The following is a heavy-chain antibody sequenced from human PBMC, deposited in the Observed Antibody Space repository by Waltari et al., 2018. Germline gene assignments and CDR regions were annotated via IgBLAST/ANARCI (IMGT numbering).Heavy chain of an antibody. CDR1: GFKFNDYG. V-gene: IGHV3-20*04. J-gene: IGHJ4*02. Sequence: EVQLAESGGAVVRPGGSLRLTCVASGFKFNDYGMSWVRRVQGKGLGWVSCITWNGGIISYSDSVKGRFTITRDNDKNSLSLQMTSLRVEDTALYYCARYLNWGLPRFDNWGQGTQVTVSS. D-gene: IGHD3-16*01. CDR2: ITWNGGII. CDR3: ARYLNWGLPRFDN.